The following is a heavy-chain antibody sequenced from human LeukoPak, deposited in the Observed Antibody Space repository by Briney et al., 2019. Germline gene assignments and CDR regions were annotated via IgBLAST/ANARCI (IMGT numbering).Heavy chain of an antibody. CDR3: ARTGSQTYDSSGYYFDY. CDR2: INPNSGGT. J-gene: IGHJ4*02. CDR1: GYTFTGYY. Sequence: GASVKVSCKASGYTFTGYYMHWVRQAPGQGLEWMGWINPNSGGTNYAQKFQGRVTMTRDTSISTAYMELSRLRSDDTAVYYCARTGSQTYDSSGYYFDYWGQGTLVTVSS. V-gene: IGHV1-2*02. D-gene: IGHD3-22*01.